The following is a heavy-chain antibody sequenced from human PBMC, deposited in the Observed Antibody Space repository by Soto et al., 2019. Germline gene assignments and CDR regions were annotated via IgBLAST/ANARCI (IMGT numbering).Heavy chain of an antibody. Sequence: LRLSCAASGFTFSSYAMSWVRQAPGKGLEWVSAISGSGGSTYYADSVKGRFTISRDNSKNTLYLQMNSLRAEDTAVYYCAKFRYPYGSGSFTIDYWGQGTLVTVSS. CDR1: GFTFSSYA. V-gene: IGHV3-23*01. J-gene: IGHJ4*02. D-gene: IGHD3-10*01. CDR3: AKFRYPYGSGSFTIDY. CDR2: ISGSGGST.